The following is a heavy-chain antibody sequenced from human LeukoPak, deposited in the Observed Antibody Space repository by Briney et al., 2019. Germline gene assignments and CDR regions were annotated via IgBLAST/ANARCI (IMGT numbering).Heavy chain of an antibody. J-gene: IGHJ4*02. V-gene: IGHV3-15*01. D-gene: IGHD3-3*01. CDR3: HYDFWSDYYNN. CDR1: GFTFSNAW. CDR2: IKSKTDGGTT. Sequence: PGGSLRLSCAASGFTFSNAWMSWVRQAPGKGLEWVGRIKSKTDGGTTDYAAPVKGRFTISRDDSKNTLYLQMNSLKTEDTAVYYCHYDFWSDYYNNWGQGTLVTVSS.